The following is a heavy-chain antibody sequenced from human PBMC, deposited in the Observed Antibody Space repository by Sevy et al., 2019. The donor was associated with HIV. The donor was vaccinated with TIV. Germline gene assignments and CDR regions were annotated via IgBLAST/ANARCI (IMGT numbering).Heavy chain of an antibody. CDR1: GYTFTSYA. V-gene: IGHV7-4-1*02. CDR3: ARDKLSPIAARDLDY. D-gene: IGHD6-6*01. CDR2: INTNTGNP. J-gene: IGHJ4*02. Sequence: ASVKVSCKASGYTFTSYAMNWVRQAPGQGLEWMGWINTNTGNPTYAQGFTGRFVFSLDTSVSTAYLQISSLKAEDTAVYYCARDKLSPIAARDLDYWGQGTLVTVSS.